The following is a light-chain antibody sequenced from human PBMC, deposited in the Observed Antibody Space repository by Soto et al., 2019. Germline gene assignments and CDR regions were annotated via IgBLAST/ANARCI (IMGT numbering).Light chain of an antibody. V-gene: IGLV2-14*01. CDR1: SSDVGGYNY. CDR3: SSYTSSSTPYV. CDR2: EVH. Sequence: QSALTQPASVSGSPGQSITISCTGTSSDVGGYNYVSWYQQHPGKAPKLMIYEVHNRPSGVSNRFSGSKSGNTASLTISGLQAEDEADYYCSSYTSSSTPYVFGTGTKLTVL. J-gene: IGLJ1*01.